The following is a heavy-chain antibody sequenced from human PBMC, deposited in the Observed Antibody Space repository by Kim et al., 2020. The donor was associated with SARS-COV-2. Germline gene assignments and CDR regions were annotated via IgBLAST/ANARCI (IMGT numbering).Heavy chain of an antibody. D-gene: IGHD6-19*01. Sequence: SETLSLTCTVSGGSISSSSYYWGWIRQPPGKGLEWIGSIYYSGSTYYNPSLKSRVTISVDTSKNQFSLKLSSVTAADTAVYYCARHSGWYGGTFDYWGQGTLVTVSS. J-gene: IGHJ4*02. CDR2: IYYSGST. CDR3: ARHSGWYGGTFDY. V-gene: IGHV4-39*01. CDR1: GGSISSSSYY.